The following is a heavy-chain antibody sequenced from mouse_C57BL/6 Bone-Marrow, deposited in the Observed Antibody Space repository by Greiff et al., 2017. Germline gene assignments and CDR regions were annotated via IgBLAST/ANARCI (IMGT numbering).Heavy chain of an antibody. CDR2: INPSTGGT. J-gene: IGHJ1*03. Sequence: VQLQQSGPELVKPGASVKISCKASGYSFTGYYMNWVKQSPEKSLEWIGEINPSTGGTTYNQKLKAKATLTVDNSSSTAYMQLKSLTSEDSAVYYRASESYWYFDVWGTGTTVTVSS. CDR1: GYSFTGYY. D-gene: IGHD6-2*01. V-gene: IGHV1-42*01. CDR3: ASESYWYFDV.